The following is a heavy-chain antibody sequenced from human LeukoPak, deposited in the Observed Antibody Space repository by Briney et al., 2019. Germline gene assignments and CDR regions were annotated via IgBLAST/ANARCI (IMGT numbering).Heavy chain of an antibody. J-gene: IGHJ4*02. D-gene: IGHD3-22*01. Sequence: PSETLSLTCTVSGGSISSYYWSWIRQPPGKGLEWIGYIYYSGSTNYNPSLKSRVTISVDTSKNQFSLKLSSVTAADTAVYYCARVACSGYDYYFDYWGQGTLVTVSS. V-gene: IGHV4-59*01. CDR1: GGSISSYY. CDR3: ARVACSGYDYYFDY. CDR2: IYYSGST.